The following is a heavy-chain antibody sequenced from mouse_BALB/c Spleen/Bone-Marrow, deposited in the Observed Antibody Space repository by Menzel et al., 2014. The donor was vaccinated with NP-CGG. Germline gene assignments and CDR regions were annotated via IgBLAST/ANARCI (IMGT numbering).Heavy chain of an antibody. D-gene: IGHD2-3*01. CDR2: INPSNGRT. V-gene: IGHV1S81*02. Sequence: QVQLQQSGAELVKPGASVKLSCKASGYTFTSYWMHWVKQRPGQGLEWIGEINPSNGRTNYDEKFKSKATLTVDKSSSTVYMQLSSLTSEGSAVYYCARASWLLRYYYAMDYWGQGTSVTVSS. J-gene: IGHJ4*01. CDR1: GYTFTSYW. CDR3: ARASWLLRYYYAMDY.